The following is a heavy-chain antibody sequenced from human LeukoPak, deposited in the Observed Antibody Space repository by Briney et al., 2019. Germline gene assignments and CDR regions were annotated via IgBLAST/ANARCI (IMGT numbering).Heavy chain of an antibody. J-gene: IGHJ3*01. CDR1: GDSINSSSYS. CDR3: ARGGIVVVIHHALDV. V-gene: IGHV4-39*07. Sequence: SGTLSLTCAVSGDSINSSSYSWDWIRQPPGKGLEWIGSIYYSGSTFYNPSLKSRVTISIDTSNNKFSLKLSSVTAAATAVYYCARGGIVVVIHHALDVWGQGTMVTVSS. CDR2: IYYSGST. D-gene: IGHD3-22*01.